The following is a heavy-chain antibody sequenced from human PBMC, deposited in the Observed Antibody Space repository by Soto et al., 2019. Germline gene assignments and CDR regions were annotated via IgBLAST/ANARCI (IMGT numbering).Heavy chain of an antibody. D-gene: IGHD5-18*01. CDR1: GFTLSRYW. CDR2: IKQEGSEK. V-gene: IGHV3-7*04. CDR3: AGGGYSHCTNCSVT. J-gene: IGHJ4*02. Sequence: GGSLRLSCSASGFTLSRYWVSWVLQAPGKGLEGVAKIKQEGSEKYYVDAVKGRFIVSRDNAKSALYLQMNCRRAAHTAVNYSAGGGYSHCTNCSVTGGQETLLTVFS.